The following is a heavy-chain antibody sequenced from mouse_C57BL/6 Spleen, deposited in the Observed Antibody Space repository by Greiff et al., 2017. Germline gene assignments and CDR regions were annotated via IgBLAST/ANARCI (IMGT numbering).Heavy chain of an antibody. D-gene: IGHD1-1*01. V-gene: IGHV5-16*01. CDR1: GFTFSDYY. Sequence: EVKLMESEGGLVQPGSSMKLSCTASGFTFSDYYMAWVRQVPEKGLEWVANINYDGSSTYYLESLKSRFIISRDNAKNILYLQMSSLKSEDTATYYCAREEDYYGSGWYFDVWGTGTTVTVSS. CDR2: INYDGSST. J-gene: IGHJ1*03. CDR3: AREEDYYGSGWYFDV.